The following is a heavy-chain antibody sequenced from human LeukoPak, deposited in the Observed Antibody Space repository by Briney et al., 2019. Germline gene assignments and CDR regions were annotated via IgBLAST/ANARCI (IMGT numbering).Heavy chain of an antibody. V-gene: IGHV6-1*01. Sequence: SQTLSLTCAISGDSVSSNSAAWNWIRQSPSRGLEWLGRTYYRSKWYNDYAVSVKSRITINPDTSKNQFSLLLNSVTPEDTAVYYCARDRVIAVAGTGYGMDVWGQGTTVTVSS. CDR3: ARDRVIAVAGTGYGMDV. D-gene: IGHD6-19*01. J-gene: IGHJ6*02. CDR1: GDSVSSNSAA. CDR2: TYYRSKWYN.